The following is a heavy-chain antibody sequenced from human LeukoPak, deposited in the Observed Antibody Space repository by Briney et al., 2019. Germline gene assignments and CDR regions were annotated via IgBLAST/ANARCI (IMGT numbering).Heavy chain of an antibody. D-gene: IGHD2-2*01. V-gene: IGHV4-4*07. Sequence: PSETLSLTCTVSGGSISSYYWSWIRQPAGKGLEWIGRIYTSGSTNYNPSLKSRVTISVDTSKNQFSLKLSSVTAADTAVYYCARDRGSSTLPYYYYYMDVWGKGTTVTISS. CDR3: ARDRGSSTLPYYYYYMDV. CDR2: IYTSGST. CDR1: GGSISSYY. J-gene: IGHJ6*03.